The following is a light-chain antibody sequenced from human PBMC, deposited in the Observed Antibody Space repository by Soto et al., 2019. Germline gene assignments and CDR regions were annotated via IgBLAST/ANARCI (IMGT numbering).Light chain of an antibody. V-gene: IGLV2-14*01. CDR3: TSYTSSSTHYV. CDR2: DVS. J-gene: IGLJ1*01. Sequence: QSALTQPASVSGSPGQSITISCTGTSSDVGGYNYVSWYQQHPGKAPKLMIYDVSNRPSGVSNRFSGSKSGNTASLTISGLQAEDEADYYCTSYTSSSTHYVFGTRTKLNVL. CDR1: SSDVGGYNY.